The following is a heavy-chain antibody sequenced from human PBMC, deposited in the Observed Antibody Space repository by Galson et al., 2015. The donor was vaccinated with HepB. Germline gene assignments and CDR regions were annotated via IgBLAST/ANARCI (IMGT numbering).Heavy chain of an antibody. D-gene: IGHD3-3*01. Sequence: SLRLSCAASGFTFDDYAMHWVRQAPGKGLEWVPGISWNSGSIGYADSVKGRFTISRDNAKNSLYLQMNSLRAEDTALYYCAKDRSGSIRNYGMDVWGHGTTVTVSS. V-gene: IGHV3-9*01. CDR1: GFTFDDYA. CDR2: ISWNSGSI. J-gene: IGHJ6*02. CDR3: AKDRSGSIRNYGMDV.